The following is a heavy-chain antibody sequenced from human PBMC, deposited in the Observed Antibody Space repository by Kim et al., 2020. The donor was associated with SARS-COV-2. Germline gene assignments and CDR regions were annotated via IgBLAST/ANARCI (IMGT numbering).Heavy chain of an antibody. V-gene: IGHV3-33*05. Sequence: GGSLRLSCAASGFTFSSYGMHWVRQAPGKGLEWVAVISYDGSNKYYADSVKGRFTISRDNSKNTLYLQMNSLRAEDTAVYYCARDGSRSSWSFDYWGQGTLVTVSS. CDR2: ISYDGSNK. D-gene: IGHD6-13*01. J-gene: IGHJ4*02. CDR3: ARDGSRSSWSFDY. CDR1: GFTFSSYG.